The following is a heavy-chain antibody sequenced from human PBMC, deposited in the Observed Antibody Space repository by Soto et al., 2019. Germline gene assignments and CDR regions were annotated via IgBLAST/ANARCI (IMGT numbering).Heavy chain of an antibody. D-gene: IGHD3-10*01. V-gene: IGHV4-34*01. CDR3: ARGQEQLLWFGEGSYYYYYYMDV. CDR1: GGSFSGYY. J-gene: IGHJ6*03. Sequence: SETLSLTCAVYGGSFSGYYWSWIRQPPGKGPEWIGEINHSGSTNYNPSLKSRVTISVDTSKNQFSLKLSSVTAADTAVYYCARGQEQLLWFGEGSYYYYYYMDVWGKGTTVTVSS. CDR2: INHSGST.